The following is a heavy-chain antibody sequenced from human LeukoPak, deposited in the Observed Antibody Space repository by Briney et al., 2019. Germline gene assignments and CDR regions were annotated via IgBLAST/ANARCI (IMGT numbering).Heavy chain of an antibody. J-gene: IGHJ4*02. CDR1: GFTFSSYW. CDR2: INSDGSST. CDR3: ARDPGSYYDILTGSNIGGGY. Sequence: PGGSLRLSCAASGFTFSSYWMHWVRQAPGKGLVWVSRINSDGSSTSYADSVKGRFTISRDNAKNTLYLQMNSLRAEDTAVYYCARDPGSYYDILTGSNIGGGYWGQGTLVTVSS. V-gene: IGHV3-74*01. D-gene: IGHD3-9*01.